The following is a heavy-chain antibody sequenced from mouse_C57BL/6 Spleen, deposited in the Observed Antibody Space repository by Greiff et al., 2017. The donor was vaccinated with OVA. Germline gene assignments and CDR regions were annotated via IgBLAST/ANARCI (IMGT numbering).Heavy chain of an antibody. Sequence: QVQLQQPGAELVKPGASVKLSCKASGYTFTSYWMHWVKQRPGQGLEWIGMIHPTSGSTNYNEKFKSKATLTVDKSSSTAYMQLSSLTSEDSAVYYCARDGGYWYFDVWGTGTTVTVSS. V-gene: IGHV1-64*01. J-gene: IGHJ1*03. CDR2: IHPTSGST. D-gene: IGHD2-3*01. CDR1: GYTFTSYW. CDR3: ARDGGYWYFDV.